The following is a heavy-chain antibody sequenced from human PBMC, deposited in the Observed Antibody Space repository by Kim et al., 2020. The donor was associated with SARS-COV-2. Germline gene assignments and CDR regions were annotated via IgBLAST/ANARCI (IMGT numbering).Heavy chain of an antibody. Sequence: GGSLRLSCAASGFTFDDYAMHWVRQAPGKGLEWVSLISGDGGSTYYADSVKGRFTISRDNSKNSLYLQMNSLRTEDTALYYCWVIDAFDIWGQGTMVTVSS. D-gene: IGHD3-22*01. J-gene: IGHJ3*02. CDR1: GFTFDDYA. CDR3: WVIDAFDI. V-gene: IGHV3-43*02. CDR2: ISGDGGST.